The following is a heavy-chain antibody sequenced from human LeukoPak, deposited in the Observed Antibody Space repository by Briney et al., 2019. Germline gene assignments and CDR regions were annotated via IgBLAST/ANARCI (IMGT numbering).Heavy chain of an antibody. CDR1: GFTVSSNE. Sequence: GGSLRLSCAASGFTVSSNEMSWVRQAPWQWLERVAHIKQDGSAKSYGGSVKGRFTIARDNAKKSLYLQMNSLRAEDTAVYYCARSSITMVRGVIKSTTSWYHYYNMDVWGKGTTVTVSS. V-gene: IGHV3-7*02. CDR3: ARSSITMVRGVIKSTTSWYHYYNMDV. J-gene: IGHJ6*03. CDR2: IKQDGSAK. D-gene: IGHD3-10*01.